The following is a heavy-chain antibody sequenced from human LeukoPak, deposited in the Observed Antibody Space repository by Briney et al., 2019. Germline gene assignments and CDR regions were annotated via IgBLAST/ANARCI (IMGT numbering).Heavy chain of an antibody. Sequence: SETLSLTCTVSGGSISSGSYYWSWIRQPAGKGLGWIGRIYTSGSTNYNPSLKSRVTISVDTSKNQFSLKLSSVTAADTAVYCCARDGYNPFDYWGQGTLVTVSS. V-gene: IGHV4-61*02. CDR2: IYTSGST. CDR3: ARDGYNPFDY. CDR1: GGSISSGSYY. D-gene: IGHD5-24*01. J-gene: IGHJ4*02.